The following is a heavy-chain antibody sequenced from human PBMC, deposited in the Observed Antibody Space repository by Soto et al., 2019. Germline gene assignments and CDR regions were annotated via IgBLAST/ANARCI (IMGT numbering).Heavy chain of an antibody. D-gene: IGHD1-26*01. J-gene: IGHJ4*02. CDR2: ISYDGSDK. Sequence: QVQLVESGGGVVQPGRSLRLSCAASGFTFRSFGMHWVRQAPGKGLEWVALISYDGSDKYYGESVKGRFTISRDNSKNTLYLQMNSLRVEDTAVYYCAKVAGGSHEALEYWGQGTLVTVSS. CDR1: GFTFRSFG. CDR3: AKVAGGSHEALEY. V-gene: IGHV3-30*18.